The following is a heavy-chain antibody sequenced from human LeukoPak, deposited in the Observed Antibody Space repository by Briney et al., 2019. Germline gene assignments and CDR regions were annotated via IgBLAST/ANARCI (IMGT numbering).Heavy chain of an antibody. V-gene: IGHV4-34*01. Sequence: PSETLSLTCAVYGGSFSGYYWSWIRQPPGKGLEWIGEINHSGSTNYSPSLKSRLTISVDTSNNQFSLRLSSVTAADTAVYYCARRDYCTSTSCYESYNWFDPWGQGTLVTVPS. CDR3: ARRDYCTSTSCYESYNWFDP. D-gene: IGHD2-2*01. CDR1: GGSFSGYY. J-gene: IGHJ5*02. CDR2: INHSGST.